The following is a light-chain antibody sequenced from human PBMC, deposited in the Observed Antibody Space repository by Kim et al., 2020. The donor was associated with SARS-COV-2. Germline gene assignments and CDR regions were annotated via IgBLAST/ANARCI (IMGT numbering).Light chain of an antibody. CDR2: DAS. CDR1: QSVSIN. Sequence: VYAGERATLSCRASQSVSINLAWYQQKPGQAPRLLIYDASTRATGIPARFSGSGSGTEFTLTISSLQSEDFAFYHCQQYNHWSALSFGGVTKLEI. J-gene: IGKJ4*01. CDR3: QQYNHWSALS. V-gene: IGKV3-15*01.